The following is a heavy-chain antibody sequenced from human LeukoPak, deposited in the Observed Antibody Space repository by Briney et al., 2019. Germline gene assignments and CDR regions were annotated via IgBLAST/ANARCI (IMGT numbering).Heavy chain of an antibody. CDR1: GYTFTSYD. V-gene: IGHV1-8*01. D-gene: IGHD5-24*01. Sequence: GASVKVSCKASGYTFTSYDINWVRQATGQGREWMGWMNPNSGNTGYAPKFQGRVTMTRNTSISAAFMELSSLRSEDTAVYYCARGEMATLTPLDWGQGTLVTVSS. CDR2: MNPNSGNT. J-gene: IGHJ4*02. CDR3: ARGEMATLTPLD.